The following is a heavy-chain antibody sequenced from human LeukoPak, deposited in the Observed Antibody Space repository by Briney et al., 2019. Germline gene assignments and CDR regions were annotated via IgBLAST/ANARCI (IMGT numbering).Heavy chain of an antibody. D-gene: IGHD7-27*01. J-gene: IGHJ4*02. CDR2: ICYSGST. CDR1: GGSISSSSYC. CDR3: ARHLASGDVSLDS. V-gene: IGHV4-39*01. Sequence: SETLSLTCTVSGGSISSSSYCWGWIRQPPGKGLEWIGSICYSGSTFYNPSLKSRVTISVDTSKNQFSLKLSSVTAADTAVYYCARHLASGDVSLDSWGQGTLVTVSS.